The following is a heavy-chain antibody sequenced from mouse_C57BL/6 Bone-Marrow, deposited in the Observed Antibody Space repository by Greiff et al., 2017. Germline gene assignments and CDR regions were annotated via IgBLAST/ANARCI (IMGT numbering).Heavy chain of an antibody. J-gene: IGHJ4*01. CDR2: ISYDGSN. CDR1: GYSITSGYY. V-gene: IGHV3-6*01. D-gene: IGHD1-1*01. Sequence: EVKLMESGPGLVKPSQSLSLTCSVTGYSITSGYYWNWIRQFPGNKLEWMGYISYDGSNNYNPSLKNRISITRDTSKNQFFLKLNSVTTEDTATYYCARRAQIYYYGSIYAMDYWGQGTSVTVSS. CDR3: ARRAQIYYYGSIYAMDY.